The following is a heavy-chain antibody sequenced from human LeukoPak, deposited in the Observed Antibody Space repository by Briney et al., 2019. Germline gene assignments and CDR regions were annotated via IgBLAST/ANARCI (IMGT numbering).Heavy chain of an antibody. Sequence: GGSLRLSCAASGFTFKNYAMAWVRQAPGKGLEWVSTISGSGADTYYADSVKGRFTISRDNSKNTLYLQMNSLRVEDTALYYCAYSSSWFYFDYWGQGTLVTVSS. CDR3: AYSSSWFYFDY. V-gene: IGHV3-23*01. CDR2: ISGSGADT. D-gene: IGHD6-13*01. CDR1: GFTFKNYA. J-gene: IGHJ4*02.